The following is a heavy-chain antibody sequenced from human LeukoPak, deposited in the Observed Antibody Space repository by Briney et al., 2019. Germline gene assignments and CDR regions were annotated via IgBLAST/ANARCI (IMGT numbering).Heavy chain of an antibody. D-gene: IGHD4-17*01. V-gene: IGHV4-31*03. CDR1: GGSISSGGYY. CDR3: ARAVPDYGDYVCAP. Sequence: SETLSLTCTVSGGSISSGGYYWSWIRQHPGKSLEWIGYIYYSGSTNYNPSLKSRVTISVDTSKNQFSLKLSSVTAADTAVYYCARAVPDYGDYVCAPWGQGTLVTVSS. J-gene: IGHJ5*02. CDR2: IYYSGST.